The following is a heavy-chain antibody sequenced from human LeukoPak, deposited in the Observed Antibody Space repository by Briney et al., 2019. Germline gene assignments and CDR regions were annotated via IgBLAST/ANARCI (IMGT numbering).Heavy chain of an antibody. J-gene: IGHJ4*02. D-gene: IGHD1-26*01. V-gene: IGHV4-59*01. CDR3: ARTPYSGSYYPDY. CDR1: GGSISSYY. Sequence: SETLSLTRTVSGGSISSYYWSWIRQPPGKGLEWIGYIYYSGSANYNPSLKSRVTISVDTSKNQFSLKLSSVTAADTAVYYCARTPYSGSYYPDYWGQGTLVTVSS. CDR2: IYYSGSA.